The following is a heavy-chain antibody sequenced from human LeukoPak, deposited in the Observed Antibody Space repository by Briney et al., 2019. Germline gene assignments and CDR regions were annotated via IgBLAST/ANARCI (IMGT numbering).Heavy chain of an antibody. CDR1: GYTFTSYG. D-gene: IGHD3-3*01. Sequence: ASVKVSCKASGYTFTSYGISWVRQAPGQGLEWMGWISAYNGNTNYAQKLQGRVTMTTDTSTSTAYMELRSPRSDDTAVYYCARDLGIFGSSNYYMDVWGKGTTVTVSS. J-gene: IGHJ6*03. CDR2: ISAYNGNT. CDR3: ARDLGIFGSSNYYMDV. V-gene: IGHV1-18*01.